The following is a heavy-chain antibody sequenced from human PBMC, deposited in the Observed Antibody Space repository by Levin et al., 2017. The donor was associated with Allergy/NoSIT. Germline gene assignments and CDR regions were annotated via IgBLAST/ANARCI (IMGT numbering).Heavy chain of an antibody. CDR3: ARHRGSGWYNPYWYFDL. J-gene: IGHJ2*01. Sequence: GESLKISCKGSGYSFTSYWISWVRQMPGKGLEWMGRIDPSDSYTNYSPSFQGHVTISADKSISTAYLQWSSLKASDTAMYYCARHRGSGWYNPYWYFDLWGRGTLVTVSS. V-gene: IGHV5-10-1*01. CDR1: GYSFTSYW. CDR2: IDPSDSYT. D-gene: IGHD6-19*01.